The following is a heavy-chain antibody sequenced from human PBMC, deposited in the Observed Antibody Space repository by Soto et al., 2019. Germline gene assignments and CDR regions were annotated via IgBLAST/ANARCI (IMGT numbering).Heavy chain of an antibody. D-gene: IGHD6-13*01. CDR2: MNPNSGNT. V-gene: IGHV1-8*01. J-gene: IGHJ4*02. CDR3: ARVLNRTGYSRSPATY. Sequence: QVQLVQSGAEVKKPGASVKVSCKASGYTFTSYDINWVRQATGQGLEWMGWMNPNSGNTGYAQKFQGRVTMTRNTSISTAYMELSSLRSEDRAVYYCARVLNRTGYSRSPATYWGQGTLVTVSS. CDR1: GYTFTSYD.